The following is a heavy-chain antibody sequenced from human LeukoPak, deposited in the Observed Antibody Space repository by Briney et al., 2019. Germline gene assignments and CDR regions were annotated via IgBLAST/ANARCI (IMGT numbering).Heavy chain of an antibody. V-gene: IGHV3-74*01. CDR1: GFTFSNYW. Sequence: GGSLRLSCAASGFTFSNYWMHWVRQAPGKGLVWVSRITSDGRRSTYADSVKGRFTISRDNAKNTLYLQMNSLRAEDTAVFYCARAVAGTNEFDCWGQGTLVTVSS. CDR2: ITSDGRRS. D-gene: IGHD6-19*01. CDR3: ARAVAGTNEFDC. J-gene: IGHJ4*02.